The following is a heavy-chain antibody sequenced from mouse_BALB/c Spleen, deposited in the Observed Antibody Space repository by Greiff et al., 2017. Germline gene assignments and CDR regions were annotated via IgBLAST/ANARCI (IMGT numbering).Heavy chain of an antibody. V-gene: IGHV1-87*01. Sequence: QVQLKESGAELARPGASVKLSCKASGYTFTSYWMQWVKQRPGQGLEWIGAIYPGDGDTRYTQKFKGKATLTADKSSSTAYMQLSSLASEDSAIYYCAREGPLRSPGYWGQGTTLTVSS. D-gene: IGHD1-1*01. J-gene: IGHJ2*01. CDR1: GYTFTSYW. CDR2: IYPGDGDT. CDR3: AREGPLRSPGY.